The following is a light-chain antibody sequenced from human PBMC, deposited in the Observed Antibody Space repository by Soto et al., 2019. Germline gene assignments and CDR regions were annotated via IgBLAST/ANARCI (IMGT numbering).Light chain of an antibody. V-gene: IGKV3-20*01. CDR1: QSVSSSY. J-gene: IGKJ4*01. Sequence: EIVLTQSPDTLSLSPGERATLSCRASQSVSSSYLAWYQQKPGQAPRLLIYGASSRATGIPDRFSGSGSGTDFTLTISRLEPEDFAVYYCQHLGTFGGGTKVEIK. CDR2: GAS. CDR3: QHLGT.